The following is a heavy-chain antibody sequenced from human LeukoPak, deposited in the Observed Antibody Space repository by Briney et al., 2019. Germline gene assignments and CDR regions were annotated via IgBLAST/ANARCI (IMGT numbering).Heavy chain of an antibody. CDR1: GGSISSGGYY. Sequence: SQTLSLTCTVSGGSISSGGYYWSWIRQHPGKGLEWIGYIYYSGSTYYNPSLKSRVTISVDTSKNQFSLKLSSVTAADTAVYYCARRGYSGYDLDYWGQGTLVTVSS. J-gene: IGHJ4*02. CDR3: ARRGYSGYDLDY. V-gene: IGHV4-31*03. CDR2: IYYSGST. D-gene: IGHD5-12*01.